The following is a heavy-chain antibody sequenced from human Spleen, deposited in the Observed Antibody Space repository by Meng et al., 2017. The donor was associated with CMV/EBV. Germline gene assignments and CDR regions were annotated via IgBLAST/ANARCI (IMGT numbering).Heavy chain of an antibody. Sequence: GESLKISCAASGFTISSNYMNWVRQASGKGLEWVSGISGSGDTTYHADSVKGRFTISRDNSKNTVYLQMNSLRAEDTALYYCAKDLNFGGSGYYDYWARERWSPSPQ. CDR3: AKDLNFGGSGYYDY. D-gene: IGHD3-22*01. J-gene: IGHJ4*02. CDR1: GFTISSNY. V-gene: IGHV3-23*01. CDR2: ISGSGDTT.